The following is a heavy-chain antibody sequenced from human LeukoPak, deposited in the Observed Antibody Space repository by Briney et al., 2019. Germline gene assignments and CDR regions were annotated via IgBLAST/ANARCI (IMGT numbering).Heavy chain of an antibody. CDR3: ARDRRWLQLGYYFDY. J-gene: IGHJ4*02. Sequence: GRSLRLSCAASGFTFSTYGMHWVRQTPGKGLEWVAVIWSDGSNKYYADSVKGRFTISRDNSRNTLYLQMNSLRAEDTAVYYCARDRRWLQLGYYFDYWGQGTLVTVSS. CDR2: IWSDGSNK. D-gene: IGHD5-24*01. V-gene: IGHV3-33*01. CDR1: GFTFSTYG.